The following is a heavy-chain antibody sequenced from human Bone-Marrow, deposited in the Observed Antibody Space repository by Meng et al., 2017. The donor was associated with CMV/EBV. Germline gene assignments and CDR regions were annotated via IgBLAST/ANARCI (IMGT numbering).Heavy chain of an antibody. CDR1: GYTFTSYG. J-gene: IGHJ6*02. Sequence: ASVKVSCKASGYTFTSYGISWVRQAPGQGLEWMGWISVYNGNTKYAQKFQGRVTTTTDTSTSTAYMELRSLRSDDTAVYYCARGCSSTSCPYYYGMDVWGQGTTVTVSS. V-gene: IGHV1-18*01. CDR3: ARGCSSTSCPYYYGMDV. D-gene: IGHD2-2*01. CDR2: ISVYNGNT.